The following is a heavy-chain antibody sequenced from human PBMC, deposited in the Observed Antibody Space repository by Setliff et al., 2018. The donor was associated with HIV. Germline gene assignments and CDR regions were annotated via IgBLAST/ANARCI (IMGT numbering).Heavy chain of an antibody. V-gene: IGHV1-24*01. CDR2: LDPEDEET. Sequence: ASVKVSCKVSGYTLTELSIHWVRQAPGEGLEWMGGLDPEDEETVYAEKFQGRVTMTEDTSTDTAYMALSSLRSEDTAMYYCATSGFYDILTGPTPGVFDIWGQGAMVTVSS. CDR1: GYTLTELS. D-gene: IGHD3-9*01. CDR3: ATSGFYDILTGPTPGVFDI. J-gene: IGHJ3*02.